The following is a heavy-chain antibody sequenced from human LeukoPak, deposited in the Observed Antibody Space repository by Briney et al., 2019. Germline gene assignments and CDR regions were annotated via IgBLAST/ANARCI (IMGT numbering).Heavy chain of an antibody. D-gene: IGHD1-26*01. CDR1: GFTFSSSW. V-gene: IGHV3-7*05. J-gene: IGHJ4*02. CDR2: IKEDGSEK. CDR3: AANSQSGY. Sequence: RGSLRLSCAASGFTFSSSWMKWVRQAPGKGLESVAVIKEDGSEKYYVDSVKGRFAISRDNAKNALYLQMNNVRAEDTAVYFCAANSQSGYWGQGALVTVSS.